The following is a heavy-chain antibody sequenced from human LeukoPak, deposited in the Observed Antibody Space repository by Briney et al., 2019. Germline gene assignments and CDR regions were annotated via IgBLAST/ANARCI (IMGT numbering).Heavy chain of an antibody. Sequence: SETLSLTCTVSGGSISSYFWSWIRQPPGKGLEWIGYIYHSGSTSYNPSLKSRVTISVDTSKNHFSLNLSSVTAADTALNYCARAGNTWFDPWGQGILVTVSS. CDR2: IYHSGST. J-gene: IGHJ5*02. CDR3: ARAGNTWFDP. V-gene: IGHV4-59*08. CDR1: GGSISSYF.